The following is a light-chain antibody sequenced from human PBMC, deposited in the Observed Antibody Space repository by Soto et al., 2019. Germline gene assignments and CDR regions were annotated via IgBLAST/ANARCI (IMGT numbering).Light chain of an antibody. V-gene: IGKV3-15*01. CDR2: GAS. CDR1: QSVSSN. Sequence: EMVSTQSPATLSVSPGEGATLSCRASQSVSSNLAWYQQKPGQAPRLLIYGASTRATGVPARFSGSGSGTEFTLIISSLQSEDFAVYFCQHYGNSLWTFGQGTKVDIK. CDR3: QHYGNSLWT. J-gene: IGKJ1*01.